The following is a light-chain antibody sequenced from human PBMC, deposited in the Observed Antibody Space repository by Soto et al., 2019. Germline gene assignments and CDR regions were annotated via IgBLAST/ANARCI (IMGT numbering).Light chain of an antibody. CDR1: QSVLYSSNNKNY. V-gene: IGKV4-1*01. J-gene: IGKJ1*01. CDR2: WAS. Sequence: DIVMTQSPDSLAVSLGERATINCKSSQSVLYSSNNKNYLTWYQQKPGQPPKLLIYWASTRESGVPDRFSGSGSGTDFTLTISNLQAVDVAVYYCLQYYSTRWTFGQGTKVEIK. CDR3: LQYYSTRWT.